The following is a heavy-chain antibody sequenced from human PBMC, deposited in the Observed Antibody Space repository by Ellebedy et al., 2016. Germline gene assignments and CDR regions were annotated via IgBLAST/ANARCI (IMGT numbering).Heavy chain of an antibody. CDR1: GFTLNNYA. CDR3: VKGATSGSWVTMDY. Sequence: GESLKISCAASGFTLNNYAMTWIRQAAGEGLEWVSAITGDTSTTYYADSVKDRFTISRDNSRNTLYLQMNSLRVEDTALYYCVKGATSGSWVTMDYWGQGALVTVSS. V-gene: IGHV3-23*01. D-gene: IGHD6-13*01. CDR2: ITGDTSTT. J-gene: IGHJ4*02.